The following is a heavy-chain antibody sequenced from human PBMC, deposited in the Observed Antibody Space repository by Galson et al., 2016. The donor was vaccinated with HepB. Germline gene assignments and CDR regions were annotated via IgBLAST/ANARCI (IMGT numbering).Heavy chain of an antibody. D-gene: IGHD1-1*01. J-gene: IGHJ6*02. CDR2: ITGSGYDT. CDR1: GFTSLSHG. V-gene: IGHV3-23*01. Sequence: SLRLSCAASGFTSLSHGMTWVRQAPGKGLEWVSAITGSGYDTYYADFVKGRFTISRDNSKSTLYLQMDSLRAEDTAVYYCAKTTTSTPSSYYGLDVWGQGTTVTVSS. CDR3: AKTTTSTPSSYYGLDV.